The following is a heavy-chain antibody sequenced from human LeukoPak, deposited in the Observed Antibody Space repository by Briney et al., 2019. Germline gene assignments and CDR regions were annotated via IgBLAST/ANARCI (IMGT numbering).Heavy chain of an antibody. CDR2: ISAYNGNT. Sequence: EASVKVSCKASGYTFISYGISWVRQAPGQGLEWMGWISAYNGNTDYAQNLRGRLIMTTDTSTSTAYMELRSLRSDDTAVYYCAGDSVDGSGTYYNDSPDYWGQGTLVTVSS. CDR1: GYTFISYG. CDR3: AGDSVDGSGTYYNDSPDY. J-gene: IGHJ4*02. D-gene: IGHD3-10*01. V-gene: IGHV1-18*01.